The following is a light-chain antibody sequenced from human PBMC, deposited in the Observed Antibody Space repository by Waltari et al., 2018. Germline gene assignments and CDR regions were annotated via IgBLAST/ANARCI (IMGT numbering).Light chain of an antibody. V-gene: IGKV1-39*01. CDR2: GAS. Sequence: DIQMTQSPSSLSACVGDRVTITCRASQSIGSNLSWYQQKPGKAPNLLIYGASSLQSGVPSRFSASGSGTYFTLTISSLQPEDFASYYCQQSYSSPRTFGQGTKVEVK. J-gene: IGKJ1*01. CDR3: QQSYSSPRT. CDR1: QSIGSN.